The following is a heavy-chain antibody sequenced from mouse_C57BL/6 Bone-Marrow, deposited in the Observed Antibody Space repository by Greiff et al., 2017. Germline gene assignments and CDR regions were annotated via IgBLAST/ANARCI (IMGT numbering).Heavy chain of an antibody. CDR2: IYPRDGST. V-gene: IGHV1-78*01. D-gene: IGHD1-1*01. Sequence: QVQLKQSDAELVKPGASVKISCKVSGYTFTDHTIHWMKQRPEPGLEWIGYIYPRDGSTKYNEKFKGKATLTADKSSSTVYMELSRLTAEDSAVYFCERHEDRNYYYGLDYWGQGTTLTVSS. CDR3: ERHEDRNYYYGLDY. J-gene: IGHJ2*01. CDR1: GYTFTDHT.